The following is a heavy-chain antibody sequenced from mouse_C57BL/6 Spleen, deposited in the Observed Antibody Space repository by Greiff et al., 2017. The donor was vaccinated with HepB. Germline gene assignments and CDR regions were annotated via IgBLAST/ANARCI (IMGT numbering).Heavy chain of an antibody. V-gene: IGHV3-6*01. CDR1: GYSITSGYY. D-gene: IGHD2-3*01. CDR2: ISYDGSN. J-gene: IGHJ4*01. CDR3: ARVGDGYYVPYAMDY. Sequence: DVQLQESGPGLVKPSQSLSLTCSVTGYSITSGYYWNWIRQFPGNKLEWMGYISYDGSNNYNPSLKNRISITRDTSKNQFFLKLNSVTTEDTATYYCARVGDGYYVPYAMDYWGQGTSVTVSS.